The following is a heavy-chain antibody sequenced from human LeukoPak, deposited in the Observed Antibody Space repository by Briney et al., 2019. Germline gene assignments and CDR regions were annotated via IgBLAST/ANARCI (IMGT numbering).Heavy chain of an antibody. CDR2: INHSEST. CDR1: GGSFSGFH. Sequence: SETLSLTCAVFGGSFSGFHWTWIRQPPGKGLEWIGEINHSESTNYNPSLKSRVTISVDTSKNQFSLKLSSVTAADTAVYYCARVPMVRGNIDYWGQGTLVTVSS. J-gene: IGHJ4*02. D-gene: IGHD3-10*01. CDR3: ARVPMVRGNIDY. V-gene: IGHV4-34*01.